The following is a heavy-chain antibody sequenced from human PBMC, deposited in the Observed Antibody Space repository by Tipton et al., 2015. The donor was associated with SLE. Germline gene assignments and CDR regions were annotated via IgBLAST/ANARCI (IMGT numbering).Heavy chain of an antibody. CDR2: IYYSGST. Sequence: GLVKPSETLSLTCTVSGGSISSHYWSWIRQPPGKGLEWIGYIYYSGSTNYNPSLKSRVTISVDTSKNQFSLKLSSVTAADPAVYYCARRPHYYFYGMDVWGQGTTVTVSS. CDR3: ARRPHYYFYGMDV. J-gene: IGHJ6*02. CDR1: GGSISSHY. V-gene: IGHV4-59*11.